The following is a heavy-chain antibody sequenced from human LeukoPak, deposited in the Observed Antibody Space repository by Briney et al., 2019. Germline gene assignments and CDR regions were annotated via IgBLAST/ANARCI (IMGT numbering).Heavy chain of an antibody. CDR1: GGTFSNYG. CDR2: INPSGGST. J-gene: IGHJ6*03. CDR3: ARDPSGGRSDNYYYYYMDV. Sequence: ASVKVSCKASGGTFSNYGISWVRQAPGQGLEWMGIINPSGGSTSYAQKFQGRVTMTRDTSTSTVYMELSSLRSEDTAVYYCARDPSGGRSDNYYYYYMDVWGKGTTVTISS. D-gene: IGHD3-10*01. V-gene: IGHV1-46*01.